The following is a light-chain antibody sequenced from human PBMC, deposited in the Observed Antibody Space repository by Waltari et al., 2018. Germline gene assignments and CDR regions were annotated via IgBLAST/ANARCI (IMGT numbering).Light chain of an antibody. CDR3: QQYVRSPPT. Sequence: DIVLTQSPATLSLSPGERATLLCGASQGVSSSYLAWYQQRPGLAPRLLIYDASTRATGIPDRFSGSGSGTEFTLTISGLEPEDFAMYYWQQYVRSPPTFGQGTRLDLK. V-gene: IGKV3D-20*01. J-gene: IGKJ5*01. CDR2: DAS. CDR1: QGVSSSY.